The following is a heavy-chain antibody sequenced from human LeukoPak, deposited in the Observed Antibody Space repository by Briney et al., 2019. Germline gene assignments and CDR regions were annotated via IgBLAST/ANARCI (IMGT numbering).Heavy chain of an antibody. D-gene: IGHD4-17*01. CDR3: ATSGKYDDYPWY. V-gene: IGHV3-15*01. J-gene: IGHJ4*02. CDR1: GFTYSNAW. Sequence: GVSLRLSCAASGFTYSNAWMIWARHAPGKGLEWVGRNKRESDGGTTDSAGPVKGRFSISRDDSKTTLYLQMNSLKTEDTAVYNCATSGKYDDYPWYWGQGTLVTVSA. CDR2: NKRESDGGTT.